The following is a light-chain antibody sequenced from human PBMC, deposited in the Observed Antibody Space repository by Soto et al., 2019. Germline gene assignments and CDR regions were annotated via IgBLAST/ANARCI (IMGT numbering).Light chain of an antibody. CDR1: QSVSSSY. V-gene: IGKV3-20*01. J-gene: IGKJ2*01. CDR3: QQYGSSPYT. CDR2: GAS. Sequence: EIVLTQSRGNLSLSPGERASLSFRASQSVSSSYLAWYQQKPGQAPRLLIYGASSRATGIPDRFSGSGSGTDITLTISRLEPEDFAVYYCQQYGSSPYTFGQGTKLEIK.